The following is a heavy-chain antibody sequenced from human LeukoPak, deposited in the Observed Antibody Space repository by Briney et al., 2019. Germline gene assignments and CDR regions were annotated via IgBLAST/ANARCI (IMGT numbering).Heavy chain of an antibody. D-gene: IGHD3-22*01. CDR1: GGSFSGYY. CDR2: IDHSGST. CDR3: ARGLRLGSSGYYKRYNWFDP. J-gene: IGHJ5*02. V-gene: IGHV4-34*01. Sequence: PSETLSLTCAVYGGSFSGYYWSWIRQPPGKGLEWCGEIDHSGSTNYNPSLKSRVTISVDTSKNQFSLKLSSVTAADTAVYYCARGLRLGSSGYYKRYNWFDPWGQGTLVTVSS.